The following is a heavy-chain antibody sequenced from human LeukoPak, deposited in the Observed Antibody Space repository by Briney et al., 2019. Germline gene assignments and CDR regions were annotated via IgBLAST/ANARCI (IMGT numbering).Heavy chain of an antibody. J-gene: IGHJ4*02. Sequence: QTGGSLSLSCTAPGFTFSSYAIHWIRQAPGKGLEWVALVWHDGSNRYYADSVKGRFTISRDNSKNTVYLQMNSLRAEDTAVYYCARELFGSGSCPDYWGQGTLVTVSS. CDR3: ARELFGSGSCPDY. CDR2: VWHDGSNR. V-gene: IGHV3-33*01. D-gene: IGHD3-10*01. CDR1: GFTFSSYA.